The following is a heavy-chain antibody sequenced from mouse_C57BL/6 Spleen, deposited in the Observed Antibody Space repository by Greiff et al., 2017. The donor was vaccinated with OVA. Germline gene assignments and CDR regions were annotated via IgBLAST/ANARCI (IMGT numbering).Heavy chain of an antibody. CDR3: ARRIYYYGSSSYYYAMDY. CDR2: IDPSDSNT. CDR1: GYTFTSYW. J-gene: IGHJ4*01. V-gene: IGHV1-69*01. D-gene: IGHD1-1*01. Sequence: QVQLQQPGAELVMPGASVKLSCKASGYTFTSYWTHWVKQRPGQGLEWIGEIDPSDSNTNYNQKFKGKSTLTVDKSSSTAYMQLSSLTSEDSAVYYCARRIYYYGSSSYYYAMDYWGQGTSVTVSS.